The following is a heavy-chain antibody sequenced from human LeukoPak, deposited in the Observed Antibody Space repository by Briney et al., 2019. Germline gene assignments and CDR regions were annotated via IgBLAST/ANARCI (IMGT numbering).Heavy chain of an antibody. V-gene: IGHV3-23*01. J-gene: IGHJ6*02. CDR2: ISGSGGST. D-gene: IGHD3-3*01. Sequence: PGGSLRLSCAASGFTFSSYAMSWVRQAPGKGLEWVSAISGSGGSTYYADSVKGRFTISRDSSKNTLYLQMNSLRAEDTAVYYCAKGGATHTYYDFWSGTIDYYYGMDVWGQGTTVTVSS. CDR3: AKGGATHTYYDFWSGTIDYYYGMDV. CDR1: GFTFSSYA.